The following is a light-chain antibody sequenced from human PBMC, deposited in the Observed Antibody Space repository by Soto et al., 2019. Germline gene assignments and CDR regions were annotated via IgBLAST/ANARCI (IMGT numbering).Light chain of an antibody. Sequence: DIQMTQSPSTLSASVGDRVTITCRARQSISSWLAWYQQKPGKAPKLLIYDASSLESGVPSRFSGSGSGTEFTLTISSLQPDDFATYYCQQYNSYSGTFGQGTKVDIK. V-gene: IGKV1-5*01. J-gene: IGKJ1*01. CDR1: QSISSW. CDR2: DAS. CDR3: QQYNSYSGT.